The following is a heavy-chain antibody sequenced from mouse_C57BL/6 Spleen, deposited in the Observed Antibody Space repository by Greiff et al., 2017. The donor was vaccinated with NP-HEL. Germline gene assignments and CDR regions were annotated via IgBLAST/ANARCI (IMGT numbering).Heavy chain of an antibody. CDR3: TREGQLRLRSWFAY. V-gene: IGHV1-15*01. CDR1: GYTFTDYE. Sequence: QVQLQQSGAELVRPGASVTLSCKASGYTFTDYEMHWVKQTPVHGLEWIGAIDPETGGTAYNQKFKGKAILTADKSSSTAYMELRSLTSEDSAVYYCTREGQLRLRSWFAYWGQGTLVTVSA. J-gene: IGHJ3*01. D-gene: IGHD3-2*02. CDR2: IDPETGGT.